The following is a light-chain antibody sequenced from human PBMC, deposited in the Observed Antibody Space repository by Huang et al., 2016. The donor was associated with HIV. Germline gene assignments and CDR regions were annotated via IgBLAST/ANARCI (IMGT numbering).Light chain of an antibody. Sequence: EIVLTQSPATLSLSPGETATLSCRASQRLSISLSWYQQKPGQPPRLLIFDAINRATGIPARFSGSGSGTDFSLTISSLDPEDFAVYYCQQRSNWPGLTFGGGTRVEIK. CDR3: QQRSNWPGLT. V-gene: IGKV3-11*01. CDR2: DAI. J-gene: IGKJ4*01. CDR1: QRLSIS.